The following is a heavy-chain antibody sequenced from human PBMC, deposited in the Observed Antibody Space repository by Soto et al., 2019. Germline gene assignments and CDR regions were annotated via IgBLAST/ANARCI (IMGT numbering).Heavy chain of an antibody. V-gene: IGHV4-30-4*01. CDR3: ASGELTPNWFDP. Sequence: QVQLQESGPGLVKPSQTLSLTCTVSGGSISSGDYYWSWIRQPPGKGLEWIGYIYYSGSTYYNPSLTSRVTISVDTSTSQFSLKLSSVTAADTAVYYCASGELTPNWFDPWGQGTLVTVSS. J-gene: IGHJ5*02. D-gene: IGHD3-10*01. CDR1: GGSISSGDYY. CDR2: IYYSGST.